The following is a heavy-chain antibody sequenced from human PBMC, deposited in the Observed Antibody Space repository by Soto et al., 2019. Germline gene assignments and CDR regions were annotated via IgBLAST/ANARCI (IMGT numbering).Heavy chain of an antibody. Sequence: QVQLQESGPGLVKPSQTLSLTCTVSGGSINNGAFYWSWIRQHPGKGLEWVGYIYYSGDTYYNPSLMSRVTLSLDTSNNQFSLKLSSVTAADTAVYYCARVGPGEYYYGMDVWGQGTTVTVSS. CDR1: GGSINNGAFY. J-gene: IGHJ6*02. CDR3: ARVGPGEYYYGMDV. D-gene: IGHD3-16*01. CDR2: IYYSGDT. V-gene: IGHV4-31*03.